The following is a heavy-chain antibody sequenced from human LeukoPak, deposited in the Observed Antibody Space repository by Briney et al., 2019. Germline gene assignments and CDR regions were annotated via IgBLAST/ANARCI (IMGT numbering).Heavy chain of an antibody. CDR2: ISGSGGST. CDR1: GFTFSSYG. D-gene: IGHD2-15*01. V-gene: IGHV3-23*01. CDR3: AKVDIVVFDY. Sequence: GGSLRLSCAASGFTFSSYGMHWVRQAPGKGLEWVSAISGSGGSTYYADSVKGRFTISRDNSKNTLYLQMNSLRAEDTAVYYCAKVDIVVFDYWGQGTLVTVSS. J-gene: IGHJ4*02.